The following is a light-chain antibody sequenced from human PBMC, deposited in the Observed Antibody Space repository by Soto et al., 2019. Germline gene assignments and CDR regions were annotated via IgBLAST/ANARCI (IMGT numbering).Light chain of an antibody. Sequence: SYELTQAPSVSVSPGQTARITCSGDALPNQYTYWYQQKPGQAPVMVIYKDNERPSGIPERFSGSSSGTTVTLTISGVQAEDEADYFCPSADSSGTYLVFGGGTKLTVL. CDR3: PSADSSGTYLV. CDR2: KDN. CDR1: ALPNQY. V-gene: IGLV3-25*03. J-gene: IGLJ2*01.